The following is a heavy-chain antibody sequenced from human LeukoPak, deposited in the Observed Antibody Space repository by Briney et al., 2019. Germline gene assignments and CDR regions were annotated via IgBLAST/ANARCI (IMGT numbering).Heavy chain of an antibody. CDR2: IYYSGST. J-gene: IGHJ5*02. CDR1: GGSISSYY. V-gene: IGHV4-59*12. Sequence: SETLSLTCTVSGGSISSYYWSWIRQPPGEGLEWIGSIYYSGSTYYNPSLKSRVTISVDTSKNQFSLKLSSVTAADTAVYYCARNGVMVRESSNWFDPWGQGTLVTVSS. D-gene: IGHD3-10*01. CDR3: ARNGVMVRESSNWFDP.